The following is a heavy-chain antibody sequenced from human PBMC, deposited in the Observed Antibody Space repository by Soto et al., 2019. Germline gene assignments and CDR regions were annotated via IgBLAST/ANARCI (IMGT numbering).Heavy chain of an antibody. CDR3: ARAGPTHHSSRLQPKHYKDIVVVPAAMGKYYYYYYYMDV. V-gene: IGHV3-23*01. CDR1: GFTFSSYA. CDR2: ISGSGGST. D-gene: IGHD2-2*01. J-gene: IGHJ6*03. Sequence: QAGGSLRLSCAASGFTFSSYAMSWVRQAPGKGLEWVSAISGSGGSTYYADSVKGRFTISRDNSKNTLYLQMNSVRAEDTAVYYCARAGPTHHSSRLQPKHYKDIVVVPAAMGKYYYYYYYMDVWGKGTTVTVSS.